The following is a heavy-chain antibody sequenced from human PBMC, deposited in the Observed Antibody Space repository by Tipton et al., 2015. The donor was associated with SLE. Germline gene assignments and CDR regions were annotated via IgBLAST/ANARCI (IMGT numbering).Heavy chain of an antibody. Sequence: TLSLTCTVSGGSISSYYWSWIRQPPGKGLEWIGYIYTSGSTNYNPSLKSRVTISVDTSKNQFSLKLSSVTAADTAVYYCARSPYYGGNFLHVWGQGTLVTVSS. V-gene: IGHV4-4*09. CDR3: ARSPYYGGNFLHV. CDR1: GGSISSYY. J-gene: IGHJ4*02. CDR2: IYTSGST. D-gene: IGHD4-23*01.